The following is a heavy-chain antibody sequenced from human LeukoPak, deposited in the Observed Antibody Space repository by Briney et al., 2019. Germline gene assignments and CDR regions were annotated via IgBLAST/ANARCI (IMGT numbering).Heavy chain of an antibody. Sequence: HPEGSLRLSCSASGFTFYNYWMAWVRQAPGKGLEWAAHMNEDGSQKYYVDSVKGRFTISRDNARNSLYLQMNSLRAEDTAVYYCARDATRGGDFDYWGQGILVIVSS. CDR2: MNEDGSQK. D-gene: IGHD2-21*01. V-gene: IGHV3-7*01. J-gene: IGHJ4*02. CDR3: ARDATRGGDFDY. CDR1: GFTFYNYW.